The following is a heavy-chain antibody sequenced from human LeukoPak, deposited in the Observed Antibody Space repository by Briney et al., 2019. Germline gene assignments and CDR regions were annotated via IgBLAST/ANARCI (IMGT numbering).Heavy chain of an antibody. D-gene: IGHD3-22*01. CDR1: GYTFTSYY. J-gene: IGHJ4*02. Sequence: ASVKVSCKASGYTFTSYYMHWVRQAPGQGLEWMGIINPSGGSTNYAQKFQGRVTIAADKSTSTAYMELSSLRSEDTAVYYCARDDDRAREIDYWGQGTLVTVSS. CDR3: ARDDDRAREIDY. CDR2: INPSGGST. V-gene: IGHV1-46*01.